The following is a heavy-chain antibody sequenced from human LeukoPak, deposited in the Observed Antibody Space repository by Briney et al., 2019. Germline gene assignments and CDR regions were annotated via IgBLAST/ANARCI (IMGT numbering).Heavy chain of an antibody. D-gene: IGHD5-24*01. CDR3: ARERDAYGAIDY. Sequence: GESLRLSCAASGFTFSSYGMHWVRQAPGKGLEWVAVIWYDGSNKYYADSVKGRFTISRDNSKNTLYLQMNSLRAEDTAVYYCARERDAYGAIDYWGRGTLVTVSS. CDR2: IWYDGSNK. J-gene: IGHJ4*02. V-gene: IGHV3-33*01. CDR1: GFTFSSYG.